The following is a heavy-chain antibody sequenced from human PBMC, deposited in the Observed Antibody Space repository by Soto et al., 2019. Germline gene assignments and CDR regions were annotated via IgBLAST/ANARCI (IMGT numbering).Heavy chain of an antibody. CDR3: VRDRTTVTLFDY. J-gene: IGHJ4*02. CDR1: GFTFNNYW. D-gene: IGHD4-4*01. V-gene: IGHV3-74*01. CDR2: ISTDGTTT. Sequence: EVQLVESGGGLVQPGGSLRLSCAASGFTFNNYWMHWVRQAPGKGLVWVSRISTDGTTTGYADSVKGRFTFSRDNAKNTLYLQMNSLRAEDTAVYYGVRDRTTVTLFDYWGQGALVTVSS.